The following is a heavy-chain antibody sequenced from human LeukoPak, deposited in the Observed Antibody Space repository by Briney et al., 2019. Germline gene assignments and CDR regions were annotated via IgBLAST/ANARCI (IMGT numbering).Heavy chain of an antibody. CDR1: GGSFSTYY. Sequence: SETLSLTCTVSGGSFSTYYWSWIRQPPGKGLEWIGYIYYSGSTYYNPSLKSRVTISVDTSKNQFSLKLSSVTAADTAVYYCARDTYGSGSYYNPLHSGMDVWGQGTTVTVSS. CDR3: ARDTYGSGSYYNPLHSGMDV. CDR2: IYYSGST. V-gene: IGHV4-59*12. J-gene: IGHJ6*02. D-gene: IGHD3-10*01.